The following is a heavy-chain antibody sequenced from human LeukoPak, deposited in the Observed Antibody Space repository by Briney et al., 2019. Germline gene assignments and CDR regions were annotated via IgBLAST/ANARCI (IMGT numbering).Heavy chain of an antibody. CDR2: IIPIFGTA. D-gene: IGHD3-22*01. CDR3: ARVGHYYDSSGYYYDY. V-gene: IGHV1-69*13. J-gene: IGHJ4*02. Sequence: ASVKVSCKASGGTFSSYAISWVRQAPGQGLEWMGGIIPIFGTANYAQKFQDRVTITADESTSTAYMELSSLRSEDTAVFYCARVGHYYDSSGYYYDYWGQGTLVTVSS. CDR1: GGTFSSYA.